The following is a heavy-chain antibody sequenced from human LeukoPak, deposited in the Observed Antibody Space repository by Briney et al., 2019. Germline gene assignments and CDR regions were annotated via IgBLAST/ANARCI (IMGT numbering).Heavy chain of an antibody. CDR3: AKDQVDTAMVSKDDY. D-gene: IGHD5-18*01. J-gene: IGHJ4*02. CDR2: TDGYGSIT. V-gene: IGHV3-74*01. CDR1: GFSFRSYW. Sequence: GGSLRLSCAASGFSFRSYWMHWVRQAPGEGLVWVSRTDGYGSITDYADSVKGRFTISRDNSKNTLYLQMNSLRAEDTAVYYCAKDQVDTAMVSKDDYWGQGTLVTVSS.